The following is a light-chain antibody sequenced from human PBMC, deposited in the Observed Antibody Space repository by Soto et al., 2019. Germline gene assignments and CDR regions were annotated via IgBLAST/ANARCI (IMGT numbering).Light chain of an antibody. CDR1: SSDVGGYNY. J-gene: IGLJ1*01. CDR3: SSYTSSSTLPLHV. CDR2: DVS. Sequence: ALTQPASVSGSPGQSITISCTGTSSDVGGYNYVSWYQQHPGKAPKLMIYDVSNRPSGVSNRFSGSKSGNTASLTISGLQAEDEADYYCSSYTSSSTLPLHVFGTGTKVTVL. V-gene: IGLV2-14*01.